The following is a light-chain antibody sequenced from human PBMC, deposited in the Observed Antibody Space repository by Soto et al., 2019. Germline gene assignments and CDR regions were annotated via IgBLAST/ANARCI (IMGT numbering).Light chain of an antibody. Sequence: DIQMTQSPSTLSASVGDTVTITCRASQSISSWLAWYQQKPGKAPKLLIYRASTLQSGVPSRFSASGSGTEFILTISSLQPDDFAIYYRQQYNSQSWTSGQGTKVDIK. CDR1: QSISSW. V-gene: IGKV1-5*03. J-gene: IGKJ1*01. CDR2: RAS. CDR3: QQYNSQSWT.